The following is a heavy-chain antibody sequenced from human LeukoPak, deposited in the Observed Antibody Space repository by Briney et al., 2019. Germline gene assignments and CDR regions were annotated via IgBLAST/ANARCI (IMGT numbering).Heavy chain of an antibody. CDR1: GFPFSSYA. CDR2: ISSNGGST. CDR3: ARPNFYYGSGSPPSLDY. D-gene: IGHD3-10*01. Sequence: GGSLRLSCAASGFPFSSYAMQWVRQAPGKGPEYVSGISSNGGSTFYANSVKGRFTISRDNAKNSLYLQMNSLRAEDTAVYYCARPNFYYGSGSPPSLDYWGRGTLVTVSS. J-gene: IGHJ4*02. V-gene: IGHV3-64*01.